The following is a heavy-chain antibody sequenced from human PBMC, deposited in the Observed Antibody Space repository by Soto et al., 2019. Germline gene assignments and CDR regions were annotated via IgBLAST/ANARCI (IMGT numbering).Heavy chain of an antibody. CDR3: ARRHSGWYFDL. CDR1: GFTFSSYA. J-gene: IGHJ2*01. D-gene: IGHD2-15*01. CDR2: ISGSGDST. V-gene: IGHV3-23*01. Sequence: EVQLLESGRGLVQPGGSLRLSCAASGFTFSSYAMNWVRQAPGKGLQWVSVISGSGDSTYYADSVKGRFTISRDNSKNTLYLQMNSLRAEVTALYYCARRHSGWYFDLLGRGTLVTVSS.